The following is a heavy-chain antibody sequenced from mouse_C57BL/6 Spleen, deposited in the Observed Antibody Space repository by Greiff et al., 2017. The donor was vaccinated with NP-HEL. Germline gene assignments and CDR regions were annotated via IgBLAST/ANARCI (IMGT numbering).Heavy chain of an antibody. Sequence: LVESGAELVKPGASVKMSCKASGYTFTTYPIEWMKQNHGKSLEWIGNFHPYNDDTKYNEKFKGKATLTVEKSSSTVYLELSRLTSDDSAVYYCARGGLDYDYDDYAMDYWGQGTSVTVSS. CDR3: ARGGLDYDYDDYAMDY. J-gene: IGHJ4*01. CDR2: FHPYNDDT. CDR1: GYTFTTYP. D-gene: IGHD2-4*01. V-gene: IGHV1-47*01.